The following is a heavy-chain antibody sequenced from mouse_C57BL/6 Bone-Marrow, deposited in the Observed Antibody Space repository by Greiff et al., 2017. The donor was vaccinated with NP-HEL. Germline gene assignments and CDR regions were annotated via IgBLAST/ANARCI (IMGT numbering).Heavy chain of an antibody. J-gene: IGHJ4*01. CDR2: ISNGGGST. Sequence: VQLKESGGGLVQPGGSLKLSCAASGFTFSDYYMYWVRQTPEKRLEWVAYISNGGGSTYYPDTVKGRFTISRDNAKNTLYLQMSRLKSEDTAMYYCARKRTSMDYWGQGTSVTVSS. V-gene: IGHV5-12*01. CDR1: GFTFSDYY. CDR3: ARKRTSMDY.